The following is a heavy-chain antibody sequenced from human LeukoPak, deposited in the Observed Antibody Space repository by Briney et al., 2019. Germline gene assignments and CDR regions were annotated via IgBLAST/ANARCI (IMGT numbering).Heavy chain of an antibody. CDR1: GGSFSGYY. J-gene: IGHJ4*02. D-gene: IGHD2-15*01. CDR2: INHSGST. Sequence: SETLSLTCAVYGGSFSGYYWSWIRQPPGMGLEWIGEINHSGSTNYNPSLKSRVTISVDTSKNQFSLKLSSVTAADTAVYYCARTHPRARYCSGGSCYFFDYWGQGTLVTVSS. V-gene: IGHV4-34*01. CDR3: ARTHPRARYCSGGSCYFFDY.